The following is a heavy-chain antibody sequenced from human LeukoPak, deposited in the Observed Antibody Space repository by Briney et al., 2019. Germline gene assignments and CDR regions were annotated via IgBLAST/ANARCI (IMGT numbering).Heavy chain of an antibody. Sequence: ASVKVSCKAYGYTFTDYYMHWVRQAPGQGLEWMGWINPNSGGTDYAQKFQGRVTMTRDTSISTAYVELSRLRSDDTAVYYCAREGPIVGATHLVDYWGQGTLVTVSS. V-gene: IGHV1-2*02. CDR2: INPNSGGT. J-gene: IGHJ4*02. CDR1: GYTFTDYY. CDR3: AREGPIVGATHLVDY. D-gene: IGHD1-26*01.